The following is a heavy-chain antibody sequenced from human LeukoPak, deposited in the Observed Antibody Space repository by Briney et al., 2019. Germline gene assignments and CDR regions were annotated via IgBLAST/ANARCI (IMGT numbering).Heavy chain of an antibody. Sequence: PGGSLRLSCAASGFTFSSYSMNWVRQAPGKGLEWVSYISSSSSTIYYADSVKGRFTISRDNSKNTLFLQMNSLRAEDTAVYYCAKDYYYDSSPLVCFDYWGQGTLVTVSS. D-gene: IGHD3-22*01. CDR2: ISSSSSTI. CDR1: GFTFSSYS. V-gene: IGHV3-48*01. J-gene: IGHJ4*02. CDR3: AKDYYYDSSPLVCFDY.